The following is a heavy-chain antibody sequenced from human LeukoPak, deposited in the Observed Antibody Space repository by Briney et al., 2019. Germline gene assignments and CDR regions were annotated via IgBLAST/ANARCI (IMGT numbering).Heavy chain of an antibody. CDR1: GFTFSSYA. CDR3: AKTGGSVPAAISGWFDP. V-gene: IGHV3-23*01. Sequence: GASLRPSCAASGFTFSSYAMSWVRQGPGKGLEWVSAISGSGGSTYYADSVKGRFTISRDNSKNTLHLQMDSLRAEDTAVYHCAKTGGSVPAAISGWFDPWGQGTLVTVSS. D-gene: IGHD2-2*01. CDR2: ISGSGGST. J-gene: IGHJ5*02.